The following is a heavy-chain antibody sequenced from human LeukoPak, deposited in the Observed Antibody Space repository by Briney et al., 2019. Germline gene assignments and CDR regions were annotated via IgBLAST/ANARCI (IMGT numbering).Heavy chain of an antibody. D-gene: IGHD6-19*01. Sequence: ASVKVSCKASGYTFTSYGISWVRQAPGQGLEWMGWISAYNGNTNYAQKLQGRVTMTRDTSTSTVYMELSSLRSEDTAVYYCARDPFQGGRKTGQWLVEWFDPWGQGTLVTVSS. CDR1: GYTFTSYG. J-gene: IGHJ5*02. CDR2: ISAYNGNT. CDR3: ARDPFQGGRKTGQWLVEWFDP. V-gene: IGHV1-18*01.